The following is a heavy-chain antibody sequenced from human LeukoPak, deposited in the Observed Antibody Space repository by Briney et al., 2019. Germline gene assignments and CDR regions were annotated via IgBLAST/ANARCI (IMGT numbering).Heavy chain of an antibody. V-gene: IGHV4-34*01. CDR3: ARGPAVGGYYSYFDY. J-gene: IGHJ4*02. D-gene: IGHD3-22*01. Sequence: PGGSLRLSCAASGLSISGYWITWVRQAPGKGLELIGEINHSGSTNYNPSLKSRVSISVDTSKNQFSLKLSSVTAADTAVYYCARGPAVGGYYSYFDYWGQGTLVTVSS. CDR2: INHSGST. CDR1: GLSISGYW.